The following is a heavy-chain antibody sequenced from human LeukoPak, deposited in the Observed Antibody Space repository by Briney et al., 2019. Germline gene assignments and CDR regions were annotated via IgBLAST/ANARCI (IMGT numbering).Heavy chain of an antibody. CDR2: IYHSGST. D-gene: IGHD3-10*01. CDR3: ARRGMVRGVSRFDY. V-gene: IGHV4-38-2*02. Sequence: PSETLSLTCTVSGYSISSGYYWGWIRQPPGKGLEWIGSIYHSGSTYYNPSLKSRVTISVDTSKNQFSLKLSSVTAADTAVYYCARRGMVRGVSRFDYWGQGTLVTVSS. CDR1: GYSISSGYY. J-gene: IGHJ4*02.